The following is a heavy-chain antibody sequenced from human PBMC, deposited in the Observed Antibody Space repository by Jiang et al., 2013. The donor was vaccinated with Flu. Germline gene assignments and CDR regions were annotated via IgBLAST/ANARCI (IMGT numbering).Heavy chain of an antibody. D-gene: IGHD6-19*01. CDR3: ARHRGTGWEVDY. J-gene: IGHJ4*02. CDR1: GYSFTTYW. Sequence: AEVKKPGESLKISCKTSGYSFTTYWIGWLRQMPGKGLEWMGMIYPSDSDTRYSPSFQGQVTISADKSISTAYLQWRSLKASDTAMYYCARHRGTGWEVDYWGQGTLVTVSS. CDR2: IYPSDSDT. V-gene: IGHV5-51*01.